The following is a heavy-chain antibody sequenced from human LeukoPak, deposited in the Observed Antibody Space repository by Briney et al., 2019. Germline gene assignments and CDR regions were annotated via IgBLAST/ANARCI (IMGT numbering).Heavy chain of an antibody. Sequence: GGSLRLSCAASGFTFSSYEMNWVRQAPGKGLEWVSYISSSGSTIYYADSVEGRFTISRDNAKNSLYLQMNSLRAEDTAVYYCASGGWSGYYYYYMDVWGKGTTVTVSS. V-gene: IGHV3-48*03. CDR2: ISSSGSTI. J-gene: IGHJ6*03. CDR3: ASGGWSGYYYYYMDV. CDR1: GFTFSSYE. D-gene: IGHD2-15*01.